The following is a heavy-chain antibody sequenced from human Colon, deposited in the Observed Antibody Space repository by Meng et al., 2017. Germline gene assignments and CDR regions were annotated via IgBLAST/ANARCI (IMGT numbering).Heavy chain of an antibody. CDR1: GFIFSDRF. D-gene: IGHD6-19*01. CDR3: AELSSSAFDI. J-gene: IGHJ3*02. V-gene: IGHV3-74*01. CDR2: INSDGSSP. Sequence: ESRGGLAQPGEXLILSCPASGFIFSDRFMHWVRQGPGEGLVWVSRINSDGSSPSYADSVQGRFTISRDNAKNTLYLQMNSLRAEDTAVYYCAELSSSAFDIWGQGTMVTVSS.